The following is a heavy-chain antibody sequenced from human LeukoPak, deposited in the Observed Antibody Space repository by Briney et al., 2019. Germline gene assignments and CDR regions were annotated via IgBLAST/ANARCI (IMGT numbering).Heavy chain of an antibody. CDR1: GGSIGTYY. D-gene: IGHD7-27*01. CDR3: ARRRNWGRRDAFDI. V-gene: IGHV4-59*08. J-gene: IGHJ3*02. Sequence: PSETLSLTCTVSGGSIGTYYWSWIRQPPGKGLEWIGYIYYSGTTNYNPSLESRVTISIDTFKNQFSLKLSSLTAADTAVYYCARRRNWGRRDAFDIWGQGTMVTVSS. CDR2: IYYSGTT.